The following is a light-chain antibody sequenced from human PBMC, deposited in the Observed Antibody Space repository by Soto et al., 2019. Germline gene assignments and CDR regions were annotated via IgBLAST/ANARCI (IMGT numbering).Light chain of an antibody. V-gene: IGKV4-1*01. CDR1: QSVFYNANNTQY. Sequence: DIVMTQSPDSLAVSRGERATINCKPSQSVFYNANNTQYLAWYQHKPGQPPRLLIYWAATRESVVPDRFSGSGSGKEFTLTISSLQPEDVAVYDVQPSYSTPLTGGGGTKVEIK. CDR3: QPSYSTPLT. J-gene: IGKJ4*01. CDR2: WAA.